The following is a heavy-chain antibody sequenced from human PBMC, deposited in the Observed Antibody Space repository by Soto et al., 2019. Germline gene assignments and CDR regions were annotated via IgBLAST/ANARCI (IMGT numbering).Heavy chain of an antibody. V-gene: IGHV3-30*18. D-gene: IGHD5-18*01. CDR2: ISYDGSKK. Sequence: QVQLVESGGGVVQPGRSLRLSCAASGFTFSTYGMHGVRQAPGKGLEWVAVISYDGSKKDYADSVKGRFTISRDNSKNTLYLQMSSLRAEDTAVYYCAKGFSYSVIDYWGQGTLVTVSS. J-gene: IGHJ4*02. CDR3: AKGFSYSVIDY. CDR1: GFTFSTYG.